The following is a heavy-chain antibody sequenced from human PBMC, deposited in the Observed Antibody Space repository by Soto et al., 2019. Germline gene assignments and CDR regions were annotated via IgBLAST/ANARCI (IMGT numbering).Heavy chain of an antibody. D-gene: IGHD1-26*01. CDR3: ARDPRIDPYYYYGMDV. J-gene: IGHJ6*02. V-gene: IGHV4-4*07. Sequence: QVQLQESGPGLVKPSETLSLTCTVSGGSISSYYWSWIRQPAGKGLEWIGRIYTSGSTNYNPSLKSRVTMSVDTSKNQVSLKLSSVTAADTAVYYCARDPRIDPYYYYGMDVWGQGTTVTVSS. CDR1: GGSISSYY. CDR2: IYTSGST.